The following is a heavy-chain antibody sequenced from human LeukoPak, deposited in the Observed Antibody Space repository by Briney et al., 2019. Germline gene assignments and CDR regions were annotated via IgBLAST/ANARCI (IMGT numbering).Heavy chain of an antibody. Sequence: PGGSLRLSCAASGFTFSSYSMNWVRQAPGKGLEWVSYISSSSSTIYYAGSVKGRFTISRDNAKNSLYLQMNSLRAEDTAVYYCARDALYCGGDCLFGGDLDYWGQGTLVTVSS. D-gene: IGHD2-21*02. V-gene: IGHV3-48*01. CDR3: ARDALYCGGDCLFGGDLDY. CDR2: ISSSSSTI. CDR1: GFTFSSYS. J-gene: IGHJ4*02.